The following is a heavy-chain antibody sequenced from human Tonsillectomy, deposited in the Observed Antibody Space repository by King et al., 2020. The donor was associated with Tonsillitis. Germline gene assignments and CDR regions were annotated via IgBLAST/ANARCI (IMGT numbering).Heavy chain of an antibody. D-gene: IGHD3-3*01. CDR2: IDWDDDK. Sequence: TLKESGPALVKPTQTLTLTCTFSGFSLSTSGMCVSWLRQPPGKALEWLALIDWDDDKYYSTSLKTRLTISKDTSKNQVVLTMTNMDPVDTATYYCARINNDFWSGYADYWGRGTLVTVSS. CDR1: GFSLSTSGMC. CDR3: ARINNDFWSGYADY. V-gene: IGHV2-70*01. J-gene: IGHJ4*02.